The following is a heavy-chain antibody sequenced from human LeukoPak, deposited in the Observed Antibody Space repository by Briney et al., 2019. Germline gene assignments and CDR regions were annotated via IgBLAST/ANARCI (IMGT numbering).Heavy chain of an antibody. CDR2: IYYSGAPT. CDR1: GDSISSYW. CDR3: ARVKNYYDSSGYHNWFDP. D-gene: IGHD3-22*01. J-gene: IGHJ5*02. V-gene: IGHV4-59*01. Sequence: SETLSLTCTVSGDSISSYWWAWIRQPPGKGLEWIGYIYYSGAPTSYNPSLKSRVTISIDTSRNQFSLRLNSVTAADTAVYYCARVKNYYDSSGYHNWFDPWGQGTLVTVSS.